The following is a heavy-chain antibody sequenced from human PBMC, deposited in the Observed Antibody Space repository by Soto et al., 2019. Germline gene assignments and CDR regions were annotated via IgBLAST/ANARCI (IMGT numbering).Heavy chain of an antibody. CDR2: IYHSGST. D-gene: IGHD4-17*01. J-gene: IGHJ4*01. CDR3: ARVSTVTKLDY. V-gene: IGHV4-4*02. CDR1: GGSISSSNW. Sequence: SETLSLTCAVSGGSISSSNWWSWVRQPPGKGLEWIGEIYHSGSTNYNPSLNSRVTISVDKSKNQFSLKLSSVTAADTAVYYCARVSTVTKLDYWGHGMLVTVSS.